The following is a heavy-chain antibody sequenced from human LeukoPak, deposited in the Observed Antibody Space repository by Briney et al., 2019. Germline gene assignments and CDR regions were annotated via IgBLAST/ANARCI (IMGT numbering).Heavy chain of an antibody. CDR3: ARTWIVVMMGAFDI. V-gene: IGHV4-61*02. CDR1: GSSISSGSYY. D-gene: IGHD3-22*01. CDR2: IYTSGST. J-gene: IGHJ3*02. Sequence: SETLSLTCTVSGSSISSGSYYWSWIRQPAGKGMEWIGRIYTSGSTNYNPSLKSRVTISVDTSKNQFSLKLSSVTAADTAVYYCARTWIVVMMGAFDIWGQGTMVTVSS.